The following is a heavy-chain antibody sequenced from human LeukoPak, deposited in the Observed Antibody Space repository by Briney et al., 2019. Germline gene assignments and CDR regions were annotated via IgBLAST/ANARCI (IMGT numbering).Heavy chain of an antibody. V-gene: IGHV3-23*01. D-gene: IGHD1-26*01. J-gene: IGHJ4*02. CDR3: GRYPHSTVGANDY. CDR1: GFTFSNYV. CDR2: IGPSGNT. Sequence: GGSLRLSCTVSGFTFSNYVMTWVRQAPGKGLEWVSAIGPSGNTYYPDSVKGRFTVSRDNSKNTVSLQINGLRVEDTAVYYCGRYPHSTVGANDYWGQGTLVTVSS.